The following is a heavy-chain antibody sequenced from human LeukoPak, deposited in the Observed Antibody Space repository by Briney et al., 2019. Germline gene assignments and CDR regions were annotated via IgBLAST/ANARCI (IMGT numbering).Heavy chain of an antibody. D-gene: IGHD4-11*01. CDR3: AKDDSMTLDHFDY. J-gene: IGHJ4*02. CDR1: GFTFKNCA. CDR2: INYSGGHK. Sequence: SGGSLRLFCVASGFTFKNCAMSWVRQAPGKGLEWVSGINYSGGHKYYADSVKGRFTISRDSSKNTLSLQMNSLTTEDTAVYYCAKDDSMTLDHFDYWSQGALVTVSS. V-gene: IGHV3-23*01.